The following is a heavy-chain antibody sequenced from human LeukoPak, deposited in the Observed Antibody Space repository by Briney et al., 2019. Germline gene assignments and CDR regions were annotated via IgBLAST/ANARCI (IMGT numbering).Heavy chain of an antibody. D-gene: IGHD6-13*01. Sequence: GESLKISCKGSGYSFTSYWIGWVRQMPGKGLEWMGIIYPGDSDTRYSPSFQGQVTISADKSISTAYLQWSSLKASDSAMYYCASSVYSSSWYSYYPLAGPIDYWGQGTLVTVSS. V-gene: IGHV5-51*01. J-gene: IGHJ4*02. CDR1: GYSFTSYW. CDR3: ASSVYSSSWYSYYPLAGPIDY. CDR2: IYPGDSDT.